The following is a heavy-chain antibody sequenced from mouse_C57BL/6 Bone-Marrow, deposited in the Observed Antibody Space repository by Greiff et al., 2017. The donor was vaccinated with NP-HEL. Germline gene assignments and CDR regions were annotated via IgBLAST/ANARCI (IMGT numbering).Heavy chain of an antibody. Sequence: QVQLKESGPGLVQPSQSLSITCTVSGFSLTSYGVHWVRQSPGKGLEWLGVIWSGGSTDYNAAFISRLSISKDNSKSQVFFKMNSLQADDTAIYYCARKNSYAMDCWGQGTSVTVSS. CDR1: GFSLTSYG. J-gene: IGHJ4*01. CDR3: ARKNSYAMDC. V-gene: IGHV2-2*01. CDR2: IWSGGST.